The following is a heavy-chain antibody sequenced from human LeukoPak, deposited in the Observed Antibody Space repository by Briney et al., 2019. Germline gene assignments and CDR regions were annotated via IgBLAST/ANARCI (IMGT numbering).Heavy chain of an antibody. CDR1: GIPFKKHL. V-gene: IGHV3-7*01. CDR3: ARDATYCTNGVCYTRFDY. D-gene: IGHD2-8*01. Sequence: PGGAPRLSCAAPGIPFKKHLMSWVRQGPGEGVEGVGRMDLDGSEKYYVDSVKGRFTISRDNAKTSLYLEMNSLRAEDTAVYYCARDATYCTNGVCYTRFDYWGQGTLVTVSS. CDR2: MDLDGSEK. J-gene: IGHJ4*02.